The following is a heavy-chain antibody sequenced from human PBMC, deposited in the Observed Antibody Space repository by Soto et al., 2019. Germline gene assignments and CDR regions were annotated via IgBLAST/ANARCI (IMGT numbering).Heavy chain of an antibody. CDR2: IIPIIRVT. CDR1: GDTFNSYL. Sequence: QVQLVQSGAEVKRPGSSVKVSCESSGDTFNSYLISWVRQAPGQGLEWMGGIIPIIRVTHYAQRFQGRVTTSALSSTSTAYMELTNLGFEDTALYYCARESLGAKGADHWGQGTLVTVSS. J-gene: IGHJ4*02. D-gene: IGHD7-27*01. V-gene: IGHV1-69*17. CDR3: ARESLGAKGADH.